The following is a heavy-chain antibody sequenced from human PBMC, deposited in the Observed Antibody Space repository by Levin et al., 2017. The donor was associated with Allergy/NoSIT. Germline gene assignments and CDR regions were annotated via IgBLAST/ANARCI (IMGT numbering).Heavy chain of an antibody. CDR3: ARVSGYSGYRRWGFDY. CDR2: VYHSGIT. J-gene: IGHJ4*02. V-gene: IGHV4-4*02. Sequence: SETLSLTCVVSGGSISSGNWWSWFRQPPRKGLEWIGEVYHSGITNYNPSLKSRVTISVDNSKNQFFLRLYSATAPDTAVYYCARVSGYSGYRRWGFDYWGQGTLVTVSS. D-gene: IGHD5-12*01. CDR1: GGSISSGNW.